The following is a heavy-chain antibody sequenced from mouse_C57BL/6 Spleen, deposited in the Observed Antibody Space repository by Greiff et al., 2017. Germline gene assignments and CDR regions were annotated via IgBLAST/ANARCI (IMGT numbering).Heavy chain of an antibody. V-gene: IGHV5-9-1*02. Sequence: EVQVVESGEGLVKPGGSLKLSCAASGFTFSSYAMSWVRQTPEKRLEWVAYISSGGDYIYYADTVKGRFTISRDNARNTLYLQMSSLKSEDTAMYYCTRQDYVWFAYWGQGTLVTVSA. CDR3: TRQDYVWFAY. J-gene: IGHJ3*01. CDR2: ISSGGDYI. D-gene: IGHD2-4*01. CDR1: GFTFSSYA.